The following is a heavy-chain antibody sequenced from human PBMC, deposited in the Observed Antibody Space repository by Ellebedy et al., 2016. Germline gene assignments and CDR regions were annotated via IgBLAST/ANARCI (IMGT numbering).Heavy chain of an antibody. CDR1: GFTFSSYW. Sequence: GGSLRLXXAASGFTFSSYWMSWVRQAPGKGLEWVANIKQDGSEKYYVDSVKGRFTISRDNAKNSLYLQMNSLRAEDTAVYYCARDRGADTAMVLGYWGQGTLVTVSS. V-gene: IGHV3-7*01. CDR3: ARDRGADTAMVLGY. J-gene: IGHJ4*02. CDR2: IKQDGSEK. D-gene: IGHD5-18*01.